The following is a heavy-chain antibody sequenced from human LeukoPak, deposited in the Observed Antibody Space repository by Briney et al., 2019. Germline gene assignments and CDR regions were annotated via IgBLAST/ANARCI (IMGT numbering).Heavy chain of an antibody. D-gene: IGHD5-18*01. V-gene: IGHV4-30-2*01. CDR1: GGSISSGGYS. J-gene: IGHJ4*02. CDR3: ARDSVTAMREFDY. Sequence: TSETLSLTCAVSGGSISSGGYSWSWIRQPPGKGLEWIGYIYHSGSTYYNPSLRSRVTISVDRSKDQFSLKLSSVTAADTAVYYCARDSVTAMREFDYWGQGTLVTVSS. CDR2: IYHSGST.